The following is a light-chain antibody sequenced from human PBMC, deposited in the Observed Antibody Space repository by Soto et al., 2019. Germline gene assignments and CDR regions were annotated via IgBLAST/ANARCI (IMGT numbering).Light chain of an antibody. CDR3: QQCNDWPLIT. J-gene: IGKJ5*01. CDR1: QSVSSY. V-gene: IGKV3-15*01. Sequence: EIVITQSPATLSVSPGERATLSCRASQSVSSYLAWYQQKPGQAPRLLIYGASTRATGVPARFSGSGSGTEFTLTISSLQSEEFAVYYCQQCNDWPLITFGQGTRL. CDR2: GAS.